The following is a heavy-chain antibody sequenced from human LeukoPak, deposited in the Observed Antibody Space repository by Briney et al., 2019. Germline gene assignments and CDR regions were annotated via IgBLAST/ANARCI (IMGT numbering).Heavy chain of an antibody. CDR2: MNPNSGNT. V-gene: IGHV1-8*01. CDR3: ARGRMDRGIINYFDY. J-gene: IGHJ4*02. D-gene: IGHD3-10*01. Sequence: ASVKVSCKASGYTFTSYDINWVRQATGQGLEWMGWMNPNSGNTGYAQKFQGRVTMTRNTSISTAYMELSSLRSDDTAIYFCARGRMDRGIINYFDYWGQGTLVTVSP. CDR1: GYTFTSYD.